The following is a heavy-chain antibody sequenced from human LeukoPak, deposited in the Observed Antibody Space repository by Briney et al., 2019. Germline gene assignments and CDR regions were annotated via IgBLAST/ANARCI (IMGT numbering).Heavy chain of an antibody. CDR2: ISADNGHT. V-gene: IGHV1-18*01. Sequence: ASVKVSCNASGYTFPSFGFSWVRQAPGQGLEWIGWISADNGHTDYAQKMQGRLTLTTDTSTSTAYMELRSLRSDDTAMYYCARDQFYYFDHYGNVNPYYFDYWGQGTLVTVSS. CDR1: GYTFPSFG. D-gene: IGHD3-22*01. J-gene: IGHJ4*02. CDR3: ARDQFYYFDHYGNVNPYYFDY.